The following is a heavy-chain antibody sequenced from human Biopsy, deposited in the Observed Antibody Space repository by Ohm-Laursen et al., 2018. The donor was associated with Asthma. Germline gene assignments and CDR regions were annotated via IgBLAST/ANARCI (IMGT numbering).Heavy chain of an antibody. D-gene: IGHD4-17*01. CDR1: GYSLTDLS. Sequence: SSVKVSCKISGYSLTDLSMHWVRQAPGQGLEWVGGHDHEEGGTVKARRFQGRVTMTEDTSTDTAYMELSSLSSDDTAVYYCASDFPKDYVRYNFQFWGQGTLVTVSS. CDR3: ASDFPKDYVRYNFQF. CDR2: HDHEEGGT. V-gene: IGHV1-24*01. J-gene: IGHJ4*02.